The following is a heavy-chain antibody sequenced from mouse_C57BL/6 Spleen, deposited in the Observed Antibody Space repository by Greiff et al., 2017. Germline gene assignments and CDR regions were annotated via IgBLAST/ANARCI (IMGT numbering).Heavy chain of an antibody. CDR3: AREKSSDLDY. J-gene: IGHJ2*01. CDR1: GYSITSGYS. CDR2: ISCDGSN. V-gene: IGHV3-6*01. Sequence: EVKLLESGPGLATPSQSLSLTCSVTGYSITSGYSWNWLRQFPGKKLDWMGYISCDGSNNYNPPLKNRIPITRDPSKNQFFLKLKSVTTEDTATYYCAREKSSDLDYWGQGTTLTVSS. D-gene: IGHD1-1*01.